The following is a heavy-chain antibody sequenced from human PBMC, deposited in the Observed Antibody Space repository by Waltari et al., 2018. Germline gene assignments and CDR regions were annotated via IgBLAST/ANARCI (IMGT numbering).Heavy chain of an antibody. Sequence: QVQLVETGGGVVQPGKSLRLSCAVSGFTFSDYAMHWVRQAPGRGREWVALTSYDGSNQDYADFVKGRFTISRDNSKNTLYLQMNTLRPEDTAVYYCAKDGFHFWSGYHSPDYWGQGTLVTVSS. V-gene: IGHV3-30*04. D-gene: IGHD3-3*02. CDR2: TSYDGSNQ. CDR1: GFTFSDYA. CDR3: AKDGFHFWSGYHSPDY. J-gene: IGHJ4*02.